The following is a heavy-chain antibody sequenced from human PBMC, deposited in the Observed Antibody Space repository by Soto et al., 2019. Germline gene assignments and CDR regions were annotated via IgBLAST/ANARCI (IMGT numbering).Heavy chain of an antibody. CDR3: ARVFGDGYGYYYGMDV. V-gene: IGHV4-38-2*01. CDR2: IYHSGST. D-gene: IGHD5-12*01. J-gene: IGHJ6*02. CDR1: GYSISSGYY. Sequence: KSSETLSLTCAVSGYSISSGYYWGWIRQPPGKGLEWIGSIYHSGSTYYNPSLKSRVTISVDTSKNQFSLKLSSVTAADTAVYYCARVFGDGYGYYYGMDVWGQGTTVTVSS.